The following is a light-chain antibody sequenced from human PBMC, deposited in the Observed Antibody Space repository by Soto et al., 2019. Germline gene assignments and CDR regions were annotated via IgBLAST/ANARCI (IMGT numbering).Light chain of an antibody. CDR1: SSDVGTYNY. CDR3: SSYTRSSTYV. Sequence: QSALTQPASVSGSPGQSITISCTGTSSDVGTYNYVSWYQQHPGKAPKLMIYEVSNRPSGVSNRFSGSKSGNTASLTISGLQAEDEADYYCSSYTRSSTYVFGIGTKVTVL. CDR2: EVS. J-gene: IGLJ1*01. V-gene: IGLV2-14*01.